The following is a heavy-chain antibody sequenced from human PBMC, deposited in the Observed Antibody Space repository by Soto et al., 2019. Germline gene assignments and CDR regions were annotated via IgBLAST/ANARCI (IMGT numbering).Heavy chain of an antibody. V-gene: IGHV3-30*18. J-gene: IGHJ4*02. CDR1: GFTFSSYG. CDR2: ISYDGSNK. CDR3: AKDIIAAAGTH. Sequence: GGSLRLSCAASGFTFSSYGMHWVRQAPGKGLEWVAVISYDGSNKYYADSVKGRFTISRDNSKNTLYLQMNSLRAEDTAVYYCAKDIIAAAGTHWGQGTLVTVSS. D-gene: IGHD6-13*01.